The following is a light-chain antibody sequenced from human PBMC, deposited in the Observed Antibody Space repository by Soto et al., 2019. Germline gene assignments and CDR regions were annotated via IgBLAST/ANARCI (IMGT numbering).Light chain of an antibody. CDR1: TGAVTSGHY. Sequence: QAVVTQEPSLTVSPGGTVTLTCASSTGAVTSGHYPTWFQQKPGQAPRALIFTTSKKQSWTPARFSGSLLGDKAALTLSGVQPEDEVEYYCLLYYGGARVFGGGTKVTVL. J-gene: IGLJ3*02. V-gene: IGLV7-43*01. CDR3: LLYYGGARV. CDR2: TTS.